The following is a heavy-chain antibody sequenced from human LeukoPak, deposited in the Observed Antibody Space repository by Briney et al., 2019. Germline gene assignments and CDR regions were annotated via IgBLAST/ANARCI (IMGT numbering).Heavy chain of an antibody. CDR1: GYTFTGYY. CDR2: INPNSGGT. D-gene: IGHD6-13*01. J-gene: IGHJ4*02. V-gene: IGHV1-2*02. Sequence: ASVKVSCKASGYTFTGYYMHWVREAPGQGLEWMGWINPNSGGTNYAQKFQGRVTMTRDTSISTAYMELSRLRSDDTAVYYCAREAAAGRDPPDYWGQGTLVTVSS. CDR3: AREAAAGRDPPDY.